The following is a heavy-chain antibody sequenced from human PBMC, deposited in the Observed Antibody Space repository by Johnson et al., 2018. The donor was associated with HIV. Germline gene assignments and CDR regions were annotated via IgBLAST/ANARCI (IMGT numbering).Heavy chain of an antibody. V-gene: IGHV3-49*03. CDR3: TGGRDLRAFDI. J-gene: IGHJ3*02. D-gene: IGHD2-21*02. CDR1: GITFGDYA. Sequence: MQLVESGGGLVQPGRSLRLSCTASGITFGDYAMTWFRQAPGKGLEWVSFIRSNAYGGTTEYASSLKGRFTISRDDSKSIAYLQMNSLTADDTAVYYCTGGRDLRAFDIWGQGTMVTVSS. CDR2: IRSNAYGGTT.